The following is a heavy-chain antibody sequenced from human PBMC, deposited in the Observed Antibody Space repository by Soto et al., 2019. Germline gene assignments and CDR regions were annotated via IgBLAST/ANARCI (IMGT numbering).Heavy chain of an antibody. CDR1: GFTFSSYG. Sequence: QVQLVESGGGVVQPGRSLRLSCAASGFTFSSYGMHWVRQAPGKGLVWVAVISYDGSNKYYADSVKGRFTISRDNSKNTLYLQMNSLRAEDTAVYYCARGSFKELVGYFDYWGQGTLVTVSS. CDR2: ISYDGSNK. V-gene: IGHV3-30*03. CDR3: ARGSFKELVGYFDY. D-gene: IGHD6-13*01. J-gene: IGHJ4*02.